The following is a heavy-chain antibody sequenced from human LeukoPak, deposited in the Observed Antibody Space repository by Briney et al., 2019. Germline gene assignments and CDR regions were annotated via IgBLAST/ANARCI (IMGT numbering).Heavy chain of an antibody. CDR3: VRDRAEGRAWVEFDP. CDR1: GFSLSSYA. V-gene: IGHV3-66*02. J-gene: IGHJ5*02. Sequence: GGSLRLSCVASGFSLSSYAMSWVRQAPGKAPEWVSLVYSAGATHYVDSVQGRFIISRDNSKNTLYLQMNNLRVEDTAVYHCVRDRAEGRAWVEFDPWGQGTVVTVSS. CDR2: VYSAGAT.